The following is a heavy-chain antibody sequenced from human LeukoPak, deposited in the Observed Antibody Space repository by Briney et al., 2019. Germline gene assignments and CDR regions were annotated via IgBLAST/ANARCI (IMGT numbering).Heavy chain of an antibody. D-gene: IGHD3-10*01. CDR2: ISGSADSA. CDR1: GFTFSSYA. V-gene: IGHV3-23*01. J-gene: IGHJ4*02. CDR3: AKDPYYYGSGSYLDY. Sequence: GGSLRLSCAASGFTFSSYAMSCVRQAPGKGLEWVSGISGSADSAYYADSVKGRFTISRDNSKNTLYLQMNSLRAEDTAVYYCAKDPYYYGSGSYLDYWGQGTLVTVSS.